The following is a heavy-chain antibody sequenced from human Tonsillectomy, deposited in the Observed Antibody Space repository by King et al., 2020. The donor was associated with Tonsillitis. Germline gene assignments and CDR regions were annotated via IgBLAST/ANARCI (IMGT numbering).Heavy chain of an antibody. D-gene: IGHD5-12*01. Sequence: QLVQSGAEVKKPGESLRISCKGSGYRFTSYWITWVRQMPGKGLEWMGRIDPSDSYTNYSPSFQGHVTISVDKSISTAYLQWSSLKASDTAMYYCARVGGSGYDPIDYCYYAMDVWGQGTTVTVSS. V-gene: IGHV5-10-1*01. CDR3: ARVGGSGYDPIDYCYYAMDV. CDR1: GYRFTSYW. J-gene: IGHJ6*02. CDR2: IDPSDSYT.